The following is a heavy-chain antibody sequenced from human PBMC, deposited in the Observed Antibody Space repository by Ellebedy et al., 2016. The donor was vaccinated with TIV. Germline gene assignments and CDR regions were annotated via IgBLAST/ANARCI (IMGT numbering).Heavy chain of an antibody. J-gene: IGHJ3*01. D-gene: IGHD6-19*01. CDR1: GYRFSDYW. Sequence: KVSCKGSGYRFSDYWIGWVRQLPGKRLEWMGKIFPRDSETIYSPSFQGQVTISADQSVTAAHLQWNSLRASDTAMYYCAAKNVHNSGLLGDAFDVWGQGTFVTVSS. V-gene: IGHV5-51*01. CDR2: IFPRDSET. CDR3: AAKNVHNSGLLGDAFDV.